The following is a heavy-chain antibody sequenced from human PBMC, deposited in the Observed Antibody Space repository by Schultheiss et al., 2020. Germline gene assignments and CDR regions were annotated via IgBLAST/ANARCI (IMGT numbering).Heavy chain of an antibody. Sequence: GGSLRLSCAASGFTFSDYYMSWIRQAPGKGLEWVSAISGSGGSTYYADSVKGRFTISRDNSKNTLYLQMNSLRAEDTAVYYCAKEEGLSKVNPKGYINNWGQGTLVTVSS. J-gene: IGHJ4*02. CDR2: ISGSGGST. V-gene: IGHV3-23*01. D-gene: IGHD6-13*01. CDR1: GFTFSDYY. CDR3: AKEEGLSKVNPKGYINN.